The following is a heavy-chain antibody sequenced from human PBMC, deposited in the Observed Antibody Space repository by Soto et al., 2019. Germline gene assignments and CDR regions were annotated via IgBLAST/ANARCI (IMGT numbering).Heavy chain of an antibody. Sequence: ASVKVSCKVSGYTLTELSMHWVRQAPGKGLEWMGGFDPEDGETIYAQKFQGRVTMTEDTSTDTAHMELSGLRSEDTAVYYCATAPNKHHYHSLPVDYWGQGTLVTVSS. CDR1: GYTLTELS. CDR2: FDPEDGET. CDR3: ATAPNKHHYHSLPVDY. D-gene: IGHD3-22*01. V-gene: IGHV1-24*01. J-gene: IGHJ4*02.